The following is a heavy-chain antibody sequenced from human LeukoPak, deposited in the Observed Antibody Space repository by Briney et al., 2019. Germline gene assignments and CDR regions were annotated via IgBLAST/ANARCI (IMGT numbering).Heavy chain of an antibody. CDR3: ARSYYDSSGYYPGSFDY. Sequence: GGSLRLSCAASGFTFSTYWMNWVRQAPGKGLEWVANIKEDGSEKYYVDSVKGRLTISRDNAKDSLYVQMNSLRAEDTAVYYCARSYYDSSGYYPGSFDYWGQGTLVTVSS. V-gene: IGHV3-7*01. CDR2: IKEDGSEK. CDR1: GFTFSTYW. D-gene: IGHD3-22*01. J-gene: IGHJ4*02.